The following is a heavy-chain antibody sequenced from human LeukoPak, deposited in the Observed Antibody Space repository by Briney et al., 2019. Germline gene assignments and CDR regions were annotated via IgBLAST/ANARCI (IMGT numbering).Heavy chain of an antibody. D-gene: IGHD3-10*01. V-gene: IGHV1-8*01. J-gene: IGHJ5*02. Sequence: ASEKVSCKASGYTFTSYDFNWVRQATGQRPEWMGWMSPNSGDTGYAQKFQDRVTMTRNTSISTAYMELSSLRSDDTAVYYCAFGDYYRLDPWGQGTLVTVSS. CDR3: AFGDYYRLDP. CDR1: GYTFTSYD. CDR2: MSPNSGDT.